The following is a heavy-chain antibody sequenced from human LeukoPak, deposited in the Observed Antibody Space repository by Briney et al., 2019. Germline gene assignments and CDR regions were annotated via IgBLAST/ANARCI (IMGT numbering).Heavy chain of an antibody. D-gene: IGHD2-15*01. CDR1: RGTFSSYA. J-gene: IGHJ4*02. V-gene: IGHV1-69*05. Sequence: ASVKVSCKASRGTFSSYAISWVRQAPGQGLEWMGRIILIFGTANYAQKFQGRVTITTDESTSTAYMELSSLRSEDTAVYYCARDPQLYCSGGSCYGRGHLPDNFDYWGQGTLVTVSS. CDR2: IILIFGTA. CDR3: ARDPQLYCSGGSCYGRGHLPDNFDY.